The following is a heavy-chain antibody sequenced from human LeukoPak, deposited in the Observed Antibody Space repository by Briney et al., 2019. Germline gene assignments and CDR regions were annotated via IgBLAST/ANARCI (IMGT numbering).Heavy chain of an antibody. J-gene: IGHJ5*02. V-gene: IGHV4-39*01. CDR1: GASISSSDFY. Sequence: PSETLSLTCTVSGASISSSDFYWGWIRQPPGKGLEWIGEINHSGSTNYNPSLKSRVTISVDTSKNQFSLKLSSVTAADTAVYYCARHTRRRRQYYYDVNWFDPWGQGTLVTVSS. CDR2: INHSGST. CDR3: ARHTRRRRQYYYDVNWFDP. D-gene: IGHD3-22*01.